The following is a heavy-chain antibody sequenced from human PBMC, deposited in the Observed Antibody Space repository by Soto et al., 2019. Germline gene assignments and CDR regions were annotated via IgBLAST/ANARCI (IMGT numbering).Heavy chain of an antibody. CDR1: GITLSRHG. CDR3: VIQGGQWLPGDY. V-gene: IGHV3-30*03. J-gene: IGHJ4*02. D-gene: IGHD6-19*01. Sequence: QVQVVESGGGVVQPGRSLRLSCEASGITLSRHGMHWVRQTPGKGLEWVAVIAYDGSQKYYADSVKGRFTISRDNSKNTLCLHIDGLRPEDSARCYWVIQGGQWLPGDYWGQGTLVTVS. CDR2: IAYDGSQK.